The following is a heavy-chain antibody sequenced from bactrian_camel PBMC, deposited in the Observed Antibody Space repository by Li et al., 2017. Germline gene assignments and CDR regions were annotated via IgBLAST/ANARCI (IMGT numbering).Heavy chain of an antibody. V-gene: IGHV3S1*01. CDR1: GFTFSSYW. D-gene: IGHD1*01. J-gene: IGHJ4*01. Sequence: HVQLVESGGGLVQPGGSLRLSCAASGFTFSSYWMYWVRQAPEKGLEWVSTFHSGSGGGRIYYADSVKGRFTISRDNAKNTVHLQMNSLKSEDTALYYCAAVGLTGATMGKFPLMYWGQGTQVTVS. CDR2: FHSGSGGGRI. CDR3: AAVGLTGATMGKFPLMY.